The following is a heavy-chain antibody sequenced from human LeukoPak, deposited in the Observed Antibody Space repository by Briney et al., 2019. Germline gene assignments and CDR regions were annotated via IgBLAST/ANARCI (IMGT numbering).Heavy chain of an antibody. V-gene: IGHV3-30-3*01. J-gene: IGHJ6*03. D-gene: IGHD3-3*01. Sequence: GGSLRLSCAASGFTFSSYAMHWVRQAPGKGLEWVAVISYDGSNKYYADSVKGRFTISRDNSKNTLYLQMNSLRAEDTAVYYCARSLARFLEWSYYYYYYMDVWGKGTTVTVSS. CDR2: ISYDGSNK. CDR1: GFTFSSYA. CDR3: ARSLARFLEWSYYYYYYMDV.